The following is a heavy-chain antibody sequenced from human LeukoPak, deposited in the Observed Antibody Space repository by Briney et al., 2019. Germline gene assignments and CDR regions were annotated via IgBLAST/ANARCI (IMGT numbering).Heavy chain of an antibody. CDR3: ARDSSTVTTRHFDY. CDR1: GGSINNYY. V-gene: IGHV4-59*01. J-gene: IGHJ4*02. Sequence: SETLSLTCTVSGGSINNYYWTWIRQPPGKGLEGIGYVYYTGSTYYNPSLKSRVTISVDTSRNQFSLKLKSVTAADTAVYYCARDSSTVTTRHFDYWGQGILVTVSS. CDR2: VYYTGST. D-gene: IGHD4-17*01.